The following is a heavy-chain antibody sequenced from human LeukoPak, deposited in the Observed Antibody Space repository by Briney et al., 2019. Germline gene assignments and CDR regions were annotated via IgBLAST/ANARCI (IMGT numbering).Heavy chain of an antibody. Sequence: GGSLRLSCAASGFTFSSYEMNWVRQAPGKGLEWVSYISSSGSTYYADSVKGRFAISRDNSKNTMYLQMNSLRAEDTAVYYCAKVSAWAMVGATYFDYWGQGTLVTVSS. J-gene: IGHJ4*02. CDR3: AKVSAWAMVGATYFDY. V-gene: IGHV3-23*01. CDR2: ISSSGST. CDR1: GFTFSSYE. D-gene: IGHD1-26*01.